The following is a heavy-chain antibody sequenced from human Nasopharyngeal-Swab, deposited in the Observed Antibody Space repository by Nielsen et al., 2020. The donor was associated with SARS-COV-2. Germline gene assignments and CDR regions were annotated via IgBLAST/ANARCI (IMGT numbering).Heavy chain of an antibody. CDR2: IYSGGST. J-gene: IGHJ5*02. CDR3: ARERGVAAAGTWFDP. V-gene: IGHV3-53*01. Sequence: WIRQPPGKGLEWVSVIYSGGSTYYADSAKGRFTISRDNSKNTLYLQMNSLRAEDTAVYYCARERGVAAAGTWFDPWGQGTLVTVSS. D-gene: IGHD6-13*01.